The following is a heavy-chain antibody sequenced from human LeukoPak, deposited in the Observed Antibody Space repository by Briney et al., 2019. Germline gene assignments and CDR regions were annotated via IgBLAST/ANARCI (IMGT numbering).Heavy chain of an antibody. CDR1: GGSFSGYY. V-gene: IGHV4-4*07. CDR2: IHTSGST. D-gene: IGHD3-22*01. J-gene: IGHJ4*02. CDR3: ARDGYYYDSSGYSRFDY. Sequence: SETLSLTCAVYGGSFSGYYWSWIRQPAGKGLEWMGRIHTSGSTNYNPSLKSRVTMSGDTSKNQFSLKLSSVTAADTAVYYCARDGYYYDSSGYSRFDYWGQGTLVTVSS.